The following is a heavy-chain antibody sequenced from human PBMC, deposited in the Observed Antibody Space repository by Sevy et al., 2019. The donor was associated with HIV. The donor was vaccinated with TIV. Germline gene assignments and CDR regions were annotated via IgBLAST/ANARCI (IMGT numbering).Heavy chain of an antibody. CDR2: IYYSGST. V-gene: IGHV4-31*03. J-gene: IGHJ3*02. Sequence: SETLSLTCTVSGGSISSGGYYWSWIRQHPGKGLEWIGYIYYSGSTYYNPSLKSRVTISVDTSKNQFFLKLSSVTAADTAVYYCARDEYYYGSGSYYNVGAFDIWGQGTMVTVSS. CDR1: GGSISSGGYY. CDR3: ARDEYYYGSGSYYNVGAFDI. D-gene: IGHD3-10*01.